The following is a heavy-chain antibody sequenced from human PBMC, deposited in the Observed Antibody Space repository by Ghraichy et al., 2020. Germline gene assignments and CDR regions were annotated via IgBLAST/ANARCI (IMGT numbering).Heavy chain of an antibody. CDR1: GGTFSSYA. CDR2: IIPIFGTP. V-gene: IGHV1-69*13. CDR3: ARAPHSSGWATYYFGMDV. D-gene: IGHD6-19*01. J-gene: IGHJ6*02. Sequence: SVKVSCKASGGTFSSYAISWVRQAPGQGLEWMGGIIPIFGTPNYAQKFQGRVTIIADESTSTAYMELSSLRSEDTAVYYCARAPHSSGWATYYFGMDVWGPGTTGTVSS.